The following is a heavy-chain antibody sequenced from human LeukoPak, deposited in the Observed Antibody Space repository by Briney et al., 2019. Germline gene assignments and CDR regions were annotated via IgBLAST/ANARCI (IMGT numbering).Heavy chain of an antibody. CDR3: ARDSVLGAPYTDH. J-gene: IGHJ5*02. CDR2: ISDHNGTP. V-gene: IGHV1-18*01. CDR1: GYIFPNYG. Sequence: ASVKVSCKGSGYIFPNYGISWARQAPGQGLEWMGWISDHNGTPNYAQKFEGRVTMTTDTSTSTAYMEPTSLTSDDTAVYYCARDSVLGAPYTDHWGQGTLVTVSS. D-gene: IGHD3-3*02.